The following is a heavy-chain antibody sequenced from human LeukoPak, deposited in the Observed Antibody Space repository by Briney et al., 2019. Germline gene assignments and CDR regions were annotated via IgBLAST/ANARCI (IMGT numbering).Heavy chain of an antibody. CDR3: ARDNSRWSSTMGY. Sequence: GASVKVSCKASGGTFSSYAISWVRQAPGQGLEWMGWISAYNGNTNYAQKLQGRVTMTTDTSTSTAYMELRSLRSDDTAVYYCARDNSRWSSTMGYWGQGTLVTVSS. V-gene: IGHV1-18*01. CDR2: ISAYNGNT. CDR1: GGTFSSYA. J-gene: IGHJ4*02. D-gene: IGHD3-10*01.